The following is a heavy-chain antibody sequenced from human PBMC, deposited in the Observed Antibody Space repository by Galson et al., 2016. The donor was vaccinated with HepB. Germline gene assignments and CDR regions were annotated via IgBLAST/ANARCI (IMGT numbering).Heavy chain of an antibody. Sequence: SVKVSCKASGYTFTTYGISWVRKAPGQGLEWMGWISAYSSDIYYAQKFQGRVTLTTDTSTTTAYMELRSLRSDDTAFYYCSRFRENGDWGVFDICGQGTMVIVSS. CDR3: SRFRENGDWGVFDI. J-gene: IGHJ3*02. CDR2: ISAYSSDI. D-gene: IGHD4-17*01. V-gene: IGHV1-18*04. CDR1: GYTFTTYG.